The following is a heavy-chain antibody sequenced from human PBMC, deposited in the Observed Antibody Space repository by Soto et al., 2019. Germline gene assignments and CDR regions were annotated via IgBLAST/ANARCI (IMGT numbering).Heavy chain of an antibody. V-gene: IGHV3-23*01. CDR3: AKAINDYYGSGSYYPVGGMDV. CDR1: GFTFSSYA. J-gene: IGHJ6*02. Sequence: EVQLLESGGGLVQPGGSLRLSCAASGFTFSSYAMSWVRQAPGKGLEWVSAISGSGGSTYYADSVKGRFTISRDNSKNTLYLQMTSLRAEDTAVYYCAKAINDYYGSGSYYPVGGMDVWGQGTTVTVSS. CDR2: ISGSGGST. D-gene: IGHD3-10*01.